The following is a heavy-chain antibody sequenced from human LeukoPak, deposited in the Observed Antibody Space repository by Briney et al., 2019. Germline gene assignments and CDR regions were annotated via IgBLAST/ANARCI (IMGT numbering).Heavy chain of an antibody. D-gene: IGHD2-15*01. Sequence: PVKVSCKASGCTFSSYAISWVRQAPGQGLEWMGGIIPIFGTANYAQKFQGRVTITADESTSTAYMELSSLRSEDTAVYYCASAGRLEGGIVVVVTTTRWGQGTLVTVSS. CDR3: ASAGRLEGGIVVVVTTTR. J-gene: IGHJ4*02. CDR2: IIPIFGTA. CDR1: GCTFSSYA. V-gene: IGHV1-69*13.